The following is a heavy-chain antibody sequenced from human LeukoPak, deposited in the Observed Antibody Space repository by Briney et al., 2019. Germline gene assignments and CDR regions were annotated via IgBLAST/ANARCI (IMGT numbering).Heavy chain of an antibody. V-gene: IGHV1-2*02. CDR3: ARERPNSSSWYARWFDP. J-gene: IGHJ5*02. Sequence: ASVKVSCKASGYTFTGYYLHWVRQAPGQGLEWMGCVNPNSGDTNYAQKFQGRVTMTRDTSISTAYMELSRLKSDDTAVYYCARERPNSSSWYARWFDPWGQGTLVTVSS. CDR2: VNPNSGDT. D-gene: IGHD6-13*01. CDR1: GYTFTGYY.